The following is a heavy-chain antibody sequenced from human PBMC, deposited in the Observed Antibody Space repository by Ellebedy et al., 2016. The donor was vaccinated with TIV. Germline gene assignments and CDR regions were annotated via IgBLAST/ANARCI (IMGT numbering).Heavy chain of an antibody. CDR1: DGSISSYY. CDR2: IYYSGSI. J-gene: IGHJ4*02. V-gene: IGHV4-59*01. CDR3: ARDLSGYDPFDY. D-gene: IGHD5-12*01. Sequence: MPSETLSLTCTVSDGSISSYYWSWIRQPPGKGLEWIGYIYYSGSINYNPSLKSRVTISVDTSKNQFSLKLSSVTAADTAVYYCARDLSGYDPFDYWGQGTLVTVSS.